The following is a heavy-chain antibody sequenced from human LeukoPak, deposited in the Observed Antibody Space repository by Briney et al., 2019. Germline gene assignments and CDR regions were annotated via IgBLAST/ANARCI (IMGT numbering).Heavy chain of an antibody. D-gene: IGHD2-21*02. V-gene: IGHV3-7*01. Sequence: GGSLRLSCAASGFTFSTYWMNWYRQAPGKGLGWVGNINQDASEINYVDSVRGRFTISRDNAKNSLHLQMNSLRAEDTAVYYCATDRDNSDWQKRFDSWGQGTLVTVSS. J-gene: IGHJ4*02. CDR2: INQDASEI. CDR1: GFTFSTYW. CDR3: ATDRDNSDWQKRFDS.